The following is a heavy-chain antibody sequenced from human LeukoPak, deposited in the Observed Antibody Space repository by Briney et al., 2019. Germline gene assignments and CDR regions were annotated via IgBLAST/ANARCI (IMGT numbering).Heavy chain of an antibody. J-gene: IGHJ4*02. CDR3: SQGSGQYFHY. CDR2: IRSKTAGGTT. V-gene: IGHV3-15*07. CDR1: GLTLSDVW. D-gene: IGHD2-15*01. Sequence: GGSLRLSCAVSGLTLSDVWMNWVRQAPGKGLERVGRIRSKTAGGTTDFAAPVKGRFTILRDDSENTVYLQMNSLTTEDTAVYYCSQGSGQYFHYWGQGTLVTVSS.